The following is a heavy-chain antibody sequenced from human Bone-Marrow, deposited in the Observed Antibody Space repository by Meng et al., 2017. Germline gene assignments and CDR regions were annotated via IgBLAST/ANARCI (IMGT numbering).Heavy chain of an antibody. J-gene: IGHJ4*02. CDR3: ARGSSFRVGATEGSFDY. CDR2: ISYDGSNK. V-gene: IGHV3-30*01. D-gene: IGHD1-26*01. Sequence: GGSLRLSCAASGFTFSSYAMHWVRQAPGKGLEWVAVISYDGSNKYYADSVKGRFTISRDNSKNTLYLQMNSLRAEDTAVYYCARGSSFRVGATEGSFDYWGQGTLVTVSS. CDR1: GFTFSSYA.